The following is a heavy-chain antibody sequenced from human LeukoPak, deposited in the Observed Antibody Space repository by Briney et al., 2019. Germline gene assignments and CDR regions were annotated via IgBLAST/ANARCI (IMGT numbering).Heavy chain of an antibody. V-gene: IGHV4-39*01. Sequence: SETLSLTCTVSGGSISSSSYYWGWIRQPPGKGLEWIGCIYYSGSTYYDPSLKSRVTISVDTSKNQFSLKLSSVTAADTAVYYCARHYGGWRTFDYWGQGTLVTVSS. CDR3: ARHYGGWRTFDY. D-gene: IGHD6-19*01. CDR2: IYYSGST. CDR1: GGSISSSSYY. J-gene: IGHJ4*02.